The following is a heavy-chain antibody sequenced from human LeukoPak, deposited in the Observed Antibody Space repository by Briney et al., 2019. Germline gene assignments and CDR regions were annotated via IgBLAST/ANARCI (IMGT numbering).Heavy chain of an antibody. CDR3: ARDSLTGGFDY. Sequence: SETLSLTCTVSGGSINNGNHFWTWIRQPAGKGLEWIGRIFTGGSTNYNPSLESRLTMSIDTSKNQFSLKLSSVTAADTAVYYCARDSLTGGFDYWGQGTLVTVSS. CDR2: IFTGGST. D-gene: IGHD7-27*01. J-gene: IGHJ4*02. V-gene: IGHV4-61*02. CDR1: GGSINNGNHF.